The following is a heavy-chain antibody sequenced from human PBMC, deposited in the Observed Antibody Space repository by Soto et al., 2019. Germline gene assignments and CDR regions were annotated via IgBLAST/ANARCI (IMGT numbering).Heavy chain of an antibody. Sequence: EVHLVESGGGLVKPGGSLRLSCAASGFTFSAYSMNWVRQAPGKGLEWVSSISSSSSYIFYADSVKGRFTISRDNARNSLYLQVNSLRAEDTAVYYCARWAATTTGLIDYWGQGTLVTVSS. V-gene: IGHV3-21*01. CDR1: GFTFSAYS. J-gene: IGHJ4*02. CDR2: ISSSSSYI. D-gene: IGHD4-4*01. CDR3: ARWAATTTGLIDY.